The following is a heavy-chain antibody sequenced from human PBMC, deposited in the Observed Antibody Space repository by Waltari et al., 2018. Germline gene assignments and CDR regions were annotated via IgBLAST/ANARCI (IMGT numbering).Heavy chain of an antibody. V-gene: IGHV3-9*01. CDR3: VKDKVGDYDRGYFDS. D-gene: IGHD4-17*01. J-gene: IGHJ4*02. CDR1: GFPFDDYA. CDR2: LSWSSVNI. Sequence: ELLLVESGGGFVQPGRSLRLSCEASGFPFDDYAMHWVRQAPGKGRGWVAGLSWSSVNIGYADSVKGRVAISRDNAKNSLFLQMNSLKPEDTAFYFCVKDKVGDYDRGYFDSGGQGTLVTVSS.